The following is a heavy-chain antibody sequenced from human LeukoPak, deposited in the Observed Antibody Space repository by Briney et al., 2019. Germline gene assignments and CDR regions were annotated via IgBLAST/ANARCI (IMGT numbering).Heavy chain of an antibody. D-gene: IGHD3-10*01. CDR2: LSGSGDIT. Sequence: GGSLRLSRAASGFTFSSYVMNWVRQAPGKGPEWVSALSGSGDITTYADSVKGRFTISRDNSKNTLYLEVISLTAEDTAVYYCAKDDAWLRFGEWSQGTLVTVSS. CDR3: AKDDAWLRFGE. J-gene: IGHJ4*02. V-gene: IGHV3-23*01. CDR1: GFTFSSYV.